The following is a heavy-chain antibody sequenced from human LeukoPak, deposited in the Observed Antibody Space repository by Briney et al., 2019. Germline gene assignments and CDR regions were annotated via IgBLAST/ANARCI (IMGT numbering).Heavy chain of an antibody. D-gene: IGHD5-24*01. CDR3: AKDLGDGDGYDY. V-gene: IGHV3-23*01. Sequence: GGSLRLSCAASGFTFSSYAMSWVRQAPGKGLEWVSAISGSGGSTYYADSVKGRFTISRDNPKNTLYLQMNSLRAEDTAVYYCAKDLGDGDGYDYWGQGTLVTVSS. J-gene: IGHJ4*02. CDR1: GFTFSSYA. CDR2: ISGSGGST.